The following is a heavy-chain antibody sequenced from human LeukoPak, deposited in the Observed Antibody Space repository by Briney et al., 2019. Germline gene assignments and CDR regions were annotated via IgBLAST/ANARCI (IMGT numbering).Heavy chain of an antibody. CDR3: AKKGRVTAVTDY. CDR1: GFTFSSYA. Sequence: GGSLRLSCAASGFTFSSYAMSWVRQAPGKGLEWVSAISGSGGSTYYADSVKGRFTISRDNSKNTLYLQMSSPRAEDTAVYYCAKKGRVTAVTDYWGQGTLVTVSS. D-gene: IGHD4-11*01. V-gene: IGHV3-23*01. CDR2: ISGSGGST. J-gene: IGHJ4*02.